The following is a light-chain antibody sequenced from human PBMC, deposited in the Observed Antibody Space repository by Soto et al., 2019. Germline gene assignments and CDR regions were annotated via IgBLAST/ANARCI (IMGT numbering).Light chain of an antibody. V-gene: IGKV3-20*01. CDR3: QQYGSSIQT. Sequence: EIVLTQFPGTLSLSPGERATLSCRASQSVGSNYLAWYQQRPGQPPNLLIFGASHRAPDIPDRFSGSGSGTDLTITISRLEPEDFEVYYCQQYGSSIQTFGQGTKVDIK. CDR1: QSVGSNY. J-gene: IGKJ1*01. CDR2: GAS.